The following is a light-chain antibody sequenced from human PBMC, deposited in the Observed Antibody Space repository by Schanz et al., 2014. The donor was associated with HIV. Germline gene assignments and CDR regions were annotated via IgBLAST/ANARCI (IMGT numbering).Light chain of an antibody. CDR3: QSYDSSLSGSV. CDR1: SSNIGANYD. Sequence: QSVLTQPPSVSGAPGQRVTIFCTGTSSNIGANYDGHWYQQLPGTAPKLLIYGNSNRPSGVPDRFSGSKSGTSASLAITGLQTEDDADYFCQSYDSSLSGSVFGGGTKLTVL. CDR2: GNS. J-gene: IGLJ3*02. V-gene: IGLV1-40*01.